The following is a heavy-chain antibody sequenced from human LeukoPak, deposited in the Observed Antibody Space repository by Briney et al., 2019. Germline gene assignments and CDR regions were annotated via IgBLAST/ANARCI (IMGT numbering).Heavy chain of an antibody. CDR2: INPNPNSGGT. CDR3: ARHGSGFGSDY. V-gene: IGHV1-2*02. J-gene: IGHJ4*02. D-gene: IGHD3-10*01. CDR1: GYTFTGYY. Sequence: ASVKVSCKASGYTFTGYYMHWVRQAPGQGLEWMGWINPNPNSGGTNYAQKFQGRVTMTRDASISTAYMELSRLRSDDTAVYYCARHGSGFGSDYWGQGTLVTVSS.